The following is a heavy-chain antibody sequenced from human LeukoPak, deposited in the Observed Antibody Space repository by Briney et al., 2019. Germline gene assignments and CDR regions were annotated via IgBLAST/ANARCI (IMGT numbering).Heavy chain of an antibody. CDR2: ISGGGVTT. CDR1: GFTSIAYA. D-gene: IGHD3-16*01. Sequence: GGSLRLSCVGSGFTSIAYALTWASQAPGKGLEWVSGISGGGVTTYYADSVKGRFTISRDNSKNTLYLQMNSLRADGTAIYYCARNQQLGGHSYYYYGMDVWGQGTTVTVSS. CDR3: ARNQQLGGHSYYYYGMDV. V-gene: IGHV3-23*01. J-gene: IGHJ6*02.